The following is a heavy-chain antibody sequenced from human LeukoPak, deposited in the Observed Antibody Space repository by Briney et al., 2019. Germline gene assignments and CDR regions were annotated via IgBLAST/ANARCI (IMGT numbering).Heavy chain of an antibody. CDR3: ARVGGGSSGWYP. CDR2: NYYGGST. V-gene: IGHV4-59*13. J-gene: IGHJ4*02. D-gene: IGHD6-19*01. CDR1: GGSISSYY. Sequence: SETLSLTCTVSGGSISSYYWSWIRQPPGKGLEWIGYNYYGGSTNYNPSLKSRVTISVDTSKNQFSLKLRSVTAADTAVYYCARVGGGSSGWYPWGQGTLVTVSS.